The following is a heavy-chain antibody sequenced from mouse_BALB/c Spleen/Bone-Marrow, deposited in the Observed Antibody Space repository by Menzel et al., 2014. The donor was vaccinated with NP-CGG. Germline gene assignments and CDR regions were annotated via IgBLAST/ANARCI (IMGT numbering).Heavy chain of an antibody. V-gene: IGHV5-6-4*01. J-gene: IGHJ2*01. CDR1: GFTFSSYT. CDR3: TREDTNWDFDY. Sequence: EVKLEESGGGLVKPGASLKLSCAASGFTFSSYTMSWVRQTPEKRLEWVATISSGGSYTYYPDSVKGRFTISRDNAKKTLYLQMSSLKSEDTAMYYCTREDTNWDFDYWGQGTTLTVSS. CDR2: ISSGGSYT. D-gene: IGHD4-1*01.